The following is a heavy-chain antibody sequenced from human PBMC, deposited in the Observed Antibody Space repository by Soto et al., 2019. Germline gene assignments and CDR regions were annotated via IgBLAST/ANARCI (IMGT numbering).Heavy chain of an antibody. Sequence: GASVKVPCKASGGSLSTNPISWVRQAPGQGLEWMGGTGSGTGPGNHAQKFQGRLTVTADKSTSTVYMELTNLSSEDTAVYYCARRHSGGFFRFFDSWGQGTLVTVSS. J-gene: IGHJ4*02. D-gene: IGHD2-15*01. CDR2: TGSGTGPG. V-gene: IGHV1-69*06. CDR1: GGSLSTNP. CDR3: ARRHSGGFFRFFDS.